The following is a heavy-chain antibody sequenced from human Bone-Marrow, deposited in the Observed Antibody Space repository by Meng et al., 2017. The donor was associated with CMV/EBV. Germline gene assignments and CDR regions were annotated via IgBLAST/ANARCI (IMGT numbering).Heavy chain of an antibody. CDR2: INWNGGST. V-gene: IGHV3-20*04. Sequence: GGSLRLSCAASGFTFDDYGMSWVRQAPGKGLEWVSVINWNGGSTGYADSVKGRFTISRDNAKNSLYLQMNSLRAEDTALYYCAREGAIVVVPAAKYYYYDMDVWGQGTTVTVSS. D-gene: IGHD2-2*01. CDR1: GFTFDDYG. J-gene: IGHJ6*02. CDR3: AREGAIVVVPAAKYYYYDMDV.